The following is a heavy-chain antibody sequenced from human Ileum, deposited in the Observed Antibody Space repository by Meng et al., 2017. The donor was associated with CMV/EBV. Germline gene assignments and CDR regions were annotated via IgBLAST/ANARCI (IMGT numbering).Heavy chain of an antibody. J-gene: IGHJ5*02. D-gene: IGHD1-26*01. Sequence: SCAASGLPFSSHVMHGCRQAPGKGLEWVAVMWLDGSQKYYTDSVKGRFTISRDNSKNILYLQMNSLRTEDTALYYCAEGVDPTENPNWFDHWGQGTLVTVSS. CDR1: GLPFSSHV. V-gene: IGHV3-33*06. CDR2: MWLDGSQK. CDR3: AEGVDPTENPNWFDH.